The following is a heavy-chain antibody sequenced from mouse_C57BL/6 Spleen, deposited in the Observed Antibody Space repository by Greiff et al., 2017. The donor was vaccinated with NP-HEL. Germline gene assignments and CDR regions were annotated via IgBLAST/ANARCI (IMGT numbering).Heavy chain of an antibody. CDR3: AREAKAQATGY. D-gene: IGHD3-2*02. Sequence: VQLQESGPELVKPGASVKISCKASGYAFSSSWMNWVKQRPGKGLEWIGRIYPGDGDTNYNGKFKGKATLTADKSSSTAYMQLSSLTSEDSAVYFCAREAKAQATGYWGQGTTLTVSS. CDR2: IYPGDGDT. V-gene: IGHV1-82*01. J-gene: IGHJ2*01. CDR1: GYAFSSSW.